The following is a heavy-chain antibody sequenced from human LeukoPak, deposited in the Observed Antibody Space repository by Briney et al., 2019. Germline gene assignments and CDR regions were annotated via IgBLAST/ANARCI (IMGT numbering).Heavy chain of an antibody. CDR3: ARLGIAVAGTYQPYYIDY. D-gene: IGHD6-19*01. CDR2: ISSSGSTI. V-gene: IGHV3-11*04. CDR1: AFTFSDYY. J-gene: IGHJ4*02. Sequence: GGSLRLSCAASAFTFSDYYMSWIRQAPGKGLEWVSHISSSGSTIYYADSVKGRFTISRDNAKNSLYLQMNSLRAEDTAVYYCARLGIAVAGTYQPYYIDYWGQGTLVTVSS.